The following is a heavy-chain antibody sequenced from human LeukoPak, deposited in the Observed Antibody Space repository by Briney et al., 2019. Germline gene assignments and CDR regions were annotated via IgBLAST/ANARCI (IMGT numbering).Heavy chain of an antibody. CDR2: ISSGSGYI. D-gene: IGHD3-22*01. J-gene: IGHJ4*02. V-gene: IGHV3-21*01. Sequence: GGSLRLSCAASGFTFSSYSMNWVRQAPGKGLEWVSSISSGSGYISYADSVKGRFTISRDNAKNSLYLQMNSLAAEDTAVYYCASGNYYDSTRFDYWGQGTLVTVSS. CDR1: GFTFSSYS. CDR3: ASGNYYDSTRFDY.